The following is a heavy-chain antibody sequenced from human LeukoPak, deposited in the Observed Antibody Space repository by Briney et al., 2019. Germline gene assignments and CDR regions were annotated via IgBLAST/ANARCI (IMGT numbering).Heavy chain of an antibody. CDR3: ARVIAAAGTGNGIYYYYGMDV. V-gene: IGHV3-30*03. CDR2: ISYDGSNK. J-gene: IGHJ6*02. Sequence: PGGSLRLSCVASGFIFSNYGMHWVRQAPGKGLEWVAVISYDGSNKFYADSVKGRFTISRDNAKNSLYLQMNSLRAEDTAVYYCARVIAAAGTGNGIYYYYGMDVWGQGTTVTVSS. D-gene: IGHD6-13*01. CDR1: GFIFSNYG.